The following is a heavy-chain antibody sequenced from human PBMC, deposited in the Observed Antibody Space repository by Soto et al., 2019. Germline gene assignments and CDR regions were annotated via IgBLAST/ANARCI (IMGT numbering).Heavy chain of an antibody. Sequence: SQTLSLTCAISGDSVSGNSAAWNWIRQSPSRGLEWLGRTYYRSRWYNDYAVSVKSRITVTPDTSKNQFSLHLNSVTPEDTAVYYCASEFPYYVSSDSYLHYCGQGALVTVSS. CDR2: TYYRSRWYN. V-gene: IGHV6-1*01. J-gene: IGHJ4*02. CDR1: GDSVSGNSAA. D-gene: IGHD3-16*01. CDR3: ASEFPYYVSSDSYLHY.